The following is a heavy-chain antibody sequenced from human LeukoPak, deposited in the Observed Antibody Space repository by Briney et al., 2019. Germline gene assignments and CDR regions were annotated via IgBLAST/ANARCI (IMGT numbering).Heavy chain of an antibody. D-gene: IGHD2/OR15-2a*01. J-gene: IGHJ4*02. Sequence: KSAGSLRLSCAASGFTFSDYYMSWIRQPPRKGLDWLSYISRSGSSIHYADSLKGRFTISRDDAKNSLYLQMNSLRAEDTAVYYCARDFRDRSMPIDFWGQGTLVTVSS. CDR2: ISRSGSSI. CDR1: GFTFSDYY. CDR3: ARDFRDRSMPIDF. V-gene: IGHV3-11*01.